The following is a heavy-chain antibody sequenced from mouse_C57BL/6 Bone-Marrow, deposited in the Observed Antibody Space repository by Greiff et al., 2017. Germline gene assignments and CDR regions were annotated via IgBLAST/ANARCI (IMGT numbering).Heavy chain of an antibody. CDR3: ATRYGNSWYFDV. V-gene: IGHV7-3*01. CDR2: IRNKANGYTT. J-gene: IGHJ1*03. CDR1: GFTFTDYY. Sequence: VQLKESGGGLVQPGGSLSLSCAASGFTFTDYYMSWVRQPPGKALEWLGFIRNKANGYTTEYSASVKGRFTISRANSQSNLYLQMYALRAEDSATYYCATRYGNSWYFDVWGTGTTVTVSS. D-gene: IGHD2-1*01.